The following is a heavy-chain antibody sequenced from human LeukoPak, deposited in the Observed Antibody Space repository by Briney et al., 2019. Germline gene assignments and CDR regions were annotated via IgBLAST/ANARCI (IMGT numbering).Heavy chain of an antibody. V-gene: IGHV3-64D*09. Sequence: GGSLRLSCSASGFTFSSFAMHWVRQAPGKGLEYVAAISRNGGSTYYADSVKGRFTISRDNSKNTPYLQMSSLRAEDTAVYLCVKDLRSDFMGVLSRYLSYWGQGTLVTVSS. D-gene: IGHD2/OR15-2a*01. CDR2: ISRNGGST. CDR3: VKDLRSDFMGVLSRYLSY. CDR1: GFTFSSFA. J-gene: IGHJ4*02.